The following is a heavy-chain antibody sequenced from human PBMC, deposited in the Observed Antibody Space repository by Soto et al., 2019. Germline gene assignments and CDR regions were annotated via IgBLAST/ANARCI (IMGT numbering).Heavy chain of an antibody. Sequence: SQTLSLTCAISGSSVSSNIAAWNSIRQSPSRGLEWLGRTYYRSKWYNDYAVSVKSRITINPDTSKNQFSLQLNSVTPEDTAVYYCPRREQLVHGYNWFDPWGQGTMVTVSS. CDR1: GSSVSSNIAA. J-gene: IGHJ5*02. CDR2: TYYRSKWYN. CDR3: PRREQLVHGYNWFDP. D-gene: IGHD6-6*01. V-gene: IGHV6-1*01.